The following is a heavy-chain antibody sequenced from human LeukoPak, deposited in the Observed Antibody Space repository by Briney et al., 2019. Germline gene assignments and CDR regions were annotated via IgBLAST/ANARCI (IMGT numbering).Heavy chain of an antibody. CDR3: ARGGYSDPFDY. J-gene: IGHJ4*02. V-gene: IGHV3-11*01. D-gene: IGHD5-18*01. Sequence: SCKASGYTFSDYYMRWIRQAPGKGLEGVSYISSSGSTIYYADSVKGRFTISRDNAKNSLYLQMNSLRAEDTAVYYCARGGYSDPFDYWGQGTLVTVSS. CDR1: GYTFSDYY. CDR2: ISSSGSTI.